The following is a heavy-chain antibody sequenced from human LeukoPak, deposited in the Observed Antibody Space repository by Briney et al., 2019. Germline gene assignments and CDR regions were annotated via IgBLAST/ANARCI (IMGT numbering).Heavy chain of an antibody. CDR2: ISSSSSYI. V-gene: IGHV3-21*01. Sequence: NPGGSLRLSCAASGFTISSYSMNWVRQAPGKGLEWVSLISSSSSYIYYADSVRGRFTISRDNAKNSLYLQMNSLRAEDTAVYYCARDMWSSGWHFDCWGQGTLVTVSS. CDR1: GFTISSYS. CDR3: ARDMWSSGWHFDC. D-gene: IGHD6-19*01. J-gene: IGHJ4*02.